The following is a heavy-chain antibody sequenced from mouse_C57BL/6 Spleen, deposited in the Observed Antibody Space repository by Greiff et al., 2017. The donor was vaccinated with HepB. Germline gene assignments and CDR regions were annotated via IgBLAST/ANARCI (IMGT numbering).Heavy chain of an antibody. D-gene: IGHD4-1*01. CDR2: INPGSGGT. CDR3: ARGGTGNYYYAMDY. V-gene: IGHV1-54*01. Sequence: VQLKESGAELVRPGTSVKVSCKASGYAFTNYLIEWVKQRPGQGLEWIGVINPGSGGTNYNEKFKGKATLTADKSSSTAYMQLSSLTSEDSAVYFCARGGTGNYYYAMDYWGLGTSVTVSS. CDR1: GYAFTNYL. J-gene: IGHJ4*01.